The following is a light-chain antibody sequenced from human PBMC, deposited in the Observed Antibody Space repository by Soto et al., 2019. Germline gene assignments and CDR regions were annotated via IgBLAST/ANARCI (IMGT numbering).Light chain of an antibody. CDR1: SSDVGGYNY. CDR3: ISYTSSITYV. Sequence: QSALTQPASVSGSPGQSITIACTGTSSDVGGYNYVSWYQQHPGKAPKLMIYDVSNRPSGVSDRFSGSKSGNTASLTISGLSGEDEADYYCISYTSSITYVFGTGTKLTVL. CDR2: DVS. V-gene: IGLV2-14*01. J-gene: IGLJ1*01.